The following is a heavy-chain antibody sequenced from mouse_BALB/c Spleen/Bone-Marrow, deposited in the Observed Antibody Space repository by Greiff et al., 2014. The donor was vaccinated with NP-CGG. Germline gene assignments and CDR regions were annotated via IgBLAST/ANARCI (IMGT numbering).Heavy chain of an antibody. V-gene: IGHV1S81*02. D-gene: IGHD2-1*01. J-gene: IGHJ3*01. Sequence: GAELVKPGASVKLSCKASGYTFTSYYIYWVKQRPGQGLEWIGEINPSNGGTNFNEKFKSKATLTVDKSSSTAYMQLSSLTSEDSAVYYCTRSNGNWFAYWGQGTLVTVSA. CDR2: INPSNGGT. CDR3: TRSNGNWFAY. CDR1: GYTFTSYY.